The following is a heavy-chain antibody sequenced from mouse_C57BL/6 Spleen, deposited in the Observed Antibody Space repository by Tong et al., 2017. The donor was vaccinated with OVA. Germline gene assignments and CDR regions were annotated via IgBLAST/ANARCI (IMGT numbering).Heavy chain of an antibody. CDR1: GYTFTSYV. V-gene: IGHV1-14*01. D-gene: IGHD6-1*01. CDR3: AGGECSGY. Sequence: EVQLQESGPELVKPGASVKMSCKASGYTFTSYVMHWVKQKPGQGLEWIGYINPYNDGTKYNEKFKGKATLTSDKSTGAAYMELSSMTSEDFAIEYCAGGECSGYGGQGTLITVSS. J-gene: IGHJ3*02. CDR2: INPYNDGT.